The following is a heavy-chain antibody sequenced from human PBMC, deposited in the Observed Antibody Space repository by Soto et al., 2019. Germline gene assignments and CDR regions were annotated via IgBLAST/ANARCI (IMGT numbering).Heavy chain of an antibody. V-gene: IGHV3-23*01. J-gene: IGHJ5*02. Sequence: GGSLRLSCAASGFMFENYAMIWVRQAPGKGLEWVATVRGNSYGAYYADSVRGRFIISRDISKNTMSLQLNSLRDDDTAIYYCAKGKSENGVDWLDPWGPGTLVTVSS. CDR3: AKGKSENGVDWLDP. D-gene: IGHD2-8*01. CDR1: GFMFENYA. CDR2: VRGNSYGA.